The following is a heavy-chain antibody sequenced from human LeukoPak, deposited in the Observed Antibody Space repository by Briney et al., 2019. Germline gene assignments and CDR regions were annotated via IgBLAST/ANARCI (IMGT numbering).Heavy chain of an antibody. CDR3: ARGLIAARPNDY. D-gene: IGHD6-6*01. Sequence: PSETLSLTCAVYGGSFSGYYWNWIRQPPGKGLEWIGEINHSGTTSGSTNYNPSLKSRITISVDTSKNQFSLKLTSVTAADTAVYYCARGLIAARPNDYWGQGTLVTVSS. J-gene: IGHJ4*02. V-gene: IGHV4-34*01. CDR2: INHSGTTSGST. CDR1: GGSFSGYY.